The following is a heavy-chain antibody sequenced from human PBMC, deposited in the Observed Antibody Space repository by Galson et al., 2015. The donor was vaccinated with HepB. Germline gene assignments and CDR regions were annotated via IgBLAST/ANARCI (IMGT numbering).Heavy chain of an antibody. Sequence: PALVKPTQTLTLTCTFSGFSLSTSGMCVSWIRQPPGKALEWLALIDWDDDKYYSTSLKTRLTITKGTYKNQVVLKMTNMDPVDTAKYYCARGHITMDPGWFDPWGQGTLVTVSS. V-gene: IGHV2-70*01. CDR1: GFSLSTSGMC. D-gene: IGHD3-10*01. J-gene: IGHJ5*02. CDR3: ARGHITMDPGWFDP. CDR2: IDWDDDK.